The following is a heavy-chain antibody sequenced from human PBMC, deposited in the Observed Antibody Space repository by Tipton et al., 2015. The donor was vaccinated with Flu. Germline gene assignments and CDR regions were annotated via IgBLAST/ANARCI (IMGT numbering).Heavy chain of an antibody. J-gene: IGHJ6*02. CDR3: ARGVLWFGESQYYGMDV. D-gene: IGHD3-10*01. CDR1: GYSISSGYH. Sequence: TLSLTCTVSGYSISSGYHWGWIRQPPGKGLEWIGSIYHSGSTNYNPSLKSRVTMSVDTSKNQFSLKLSSVTAADTAVYYCARGVLWFGESQYYGMDVWGQGTTVTVSS. CDR2: IYHSGST. V-gene: IGHV4-38-2*02.